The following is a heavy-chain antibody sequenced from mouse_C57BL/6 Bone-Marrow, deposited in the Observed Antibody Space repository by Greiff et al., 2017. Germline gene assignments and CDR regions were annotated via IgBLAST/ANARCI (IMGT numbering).Heavy chain of an antibody. CDR1: GFTFSSYA. Sequence: EVHLVESGGGLVKPGGSLKLSCAASGFTFSSYAMSWVRQTPEKRLEWVATISDGGSYTYYPDNVKGRFTISRDNAKNNLYLQMSHLKSEDTAMYYCACYYGSSSYAMDYWCQGTSVTVSS. CDR3: ACYYGSSSYAMDY. J-gene: IGHJ4*01. V-gene: IGHV5-4*01. D-gene: IGHD1-1*01. CDR2: ISDGGSYT.